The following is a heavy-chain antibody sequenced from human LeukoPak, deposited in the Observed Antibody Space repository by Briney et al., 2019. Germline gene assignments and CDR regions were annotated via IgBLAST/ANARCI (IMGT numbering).Heavy chain of an antibody. V-gene: IGHV4-31*03. CDR1: GGSISSGGYC. J-gene: IGHJ5*02. Sequence: SETLSLTCSVSGGSISSGGYCWSWIRQHPGKSLEWIGYIYYSGSTYSNTSLKSRVTISVDASKNQFSLNLSSVTAADTAVYYCARYCSSTNCYKGGFDPWGQGTLVTVSS. D-gene: IGHD2-2*02. CDR3: ARYCSSTNCYKGGFDP. CDR2: IYYSGST.